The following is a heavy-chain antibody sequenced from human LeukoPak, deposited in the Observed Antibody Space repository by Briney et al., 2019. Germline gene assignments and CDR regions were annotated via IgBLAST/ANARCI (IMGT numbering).Heavy chain of an antibody. Sequence: SETLSLTCAVYGGSFSGYYWSWIRQPPGKGLEWIGEINHSGSTNYNPSLKSRVTISVDTSKNQFSLKLSSVTAADTAVYYCXXXXXXXXXXXXCYSGHYYYYYYMDVWGKGTTVTISS. CDR2: INHSGST. J-gene: IGHJ6*03. D-gene: IGHD2-21*02. CDR1: GGSFSGYY. CDR3: XXXXXXXXXXXXCYSGHYYYYYYMDV. V-gene: IGHV4-34*01.